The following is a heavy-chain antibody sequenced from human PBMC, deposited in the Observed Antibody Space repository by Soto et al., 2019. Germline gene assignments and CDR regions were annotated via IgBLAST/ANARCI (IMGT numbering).Heavy chain of an antibody. CDR3: ARRYGGNLDY. Sequence: SSETLSLTCTVSGGSISSYYWSWIRQPPGKGLEWIGYIYYSGSTNYNPSLKSRVTISVDTSKDQFSLKLSFVTAADTAVYYCARRYGGNLDYWGQGTLVTVS. V-gene: IGHV4-59*08. CDR2: IYYSGST. CDR1: GGSISSYY. D-gene: IGHD1-26*01. J-gene: IGHJ4*02.